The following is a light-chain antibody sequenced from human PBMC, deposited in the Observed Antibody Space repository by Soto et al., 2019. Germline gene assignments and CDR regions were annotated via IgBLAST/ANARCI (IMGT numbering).Light chain of an antibody. J-gene: IGKJ3*01. V-gene: IGKV3-20*01. CDR3: LQYGSSLFT. CDR2: GTS. Sequence: EIVLTQSPGTLSLSPGERATLSCRASQSVSSKYLAWYQQKPGQAPRVLIYGTSIRASGVPERFSGGGSGTDFTLTITRLEPEDLAVYYCLQYGSSLFTFGPGTKVDFK. CDR1: QSVSSKY.